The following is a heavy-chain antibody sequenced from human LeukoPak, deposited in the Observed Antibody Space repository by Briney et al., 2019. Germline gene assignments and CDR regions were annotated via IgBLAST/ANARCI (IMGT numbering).Heavy chain of an antibody. CDR2: IYNSGST. CDR1: GGSVSSNY. V-gene: IGHV4-59*02. CDR3: ARARGSAGGFDP. Sequence: PSETLSLTCSVSGGSVSSNYWSWIRRPPGKGLEWIGYIYNSGSTNYNPSLKSRVTISVDTSKNLLSLRLSSVTAADTAVYYCARARGSAGGFDPWGQGTLVTASS. J-gene: IGHJ5*02. D-gene: IGHD3-16*01.